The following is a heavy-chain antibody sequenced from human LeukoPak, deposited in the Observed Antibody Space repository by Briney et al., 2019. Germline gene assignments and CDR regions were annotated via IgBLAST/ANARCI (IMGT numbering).Heavy chain of an antibody. J-gene: IGHJ4*02. CDR1: GFTFDEHD. V-gene: IGHV3-43*02. CDR3: AKRSGAPNNFDY. Sequence: PGGSLRLSCAASGFTFDEHDMYWVRQVPGKGLEWVCLISKDGGNKHYADSVKGRFSISRDNNRNSLSLQMNSLRGEDTALYFCAKRSGAPNNFDYWGQGALVTVSS. CDR2: ISKDGGNK. D-gene: IGHD1-1*01.